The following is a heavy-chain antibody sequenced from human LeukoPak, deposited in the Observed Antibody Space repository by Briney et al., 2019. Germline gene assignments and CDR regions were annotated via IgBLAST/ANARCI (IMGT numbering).Heavy chain of an antibody. CDR2: INPNSGGT. J-gene: IGHJ5*02. CDR1: GYSFTGYY. V-gene: IGHV1-2*02. D-gene: IGHD3-10*01. Sequence: ASVKVSCKASGYSFTGYYMHWVPQAPGQGLEWMGWINPNSGGTNYAQKFQGRVTMTRDTSISTAYMELSRLRSDDTAVYYCARVGRTVWFGELPDNWFDPWGQGTLVTVSS. CDR3: ARVGRTVWFGELPDNWFDP.